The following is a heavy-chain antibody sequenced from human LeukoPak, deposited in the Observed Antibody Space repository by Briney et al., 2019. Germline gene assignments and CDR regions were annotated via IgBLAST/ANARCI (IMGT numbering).Heavy chain of an antibody. Sequence: ASVKVSCKASGYTFTNNYMHWVRQAPGQGLEWMGIINTSSGSTSYAQKFQGRVTMTRDTSTTTVYMELRSLRSEDTAVYYCARVGGHTIFGPAGYMDVWGKGTTVTVSS. CDR1: GYTFTNNY. CDR2: INTSSGST. J-gene: IGHJ6*03. V-gene: IGHV1-46*01. D-gene: IGHD3-3*01. CDR3: ARVGGHTIFGPAGYMDV.